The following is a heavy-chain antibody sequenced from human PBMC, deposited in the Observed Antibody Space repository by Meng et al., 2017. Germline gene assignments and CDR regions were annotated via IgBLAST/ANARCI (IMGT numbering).Heavy chain of an antibody. Sequence: GESLKISCAASGFTFSSYDMHWVRQATGKGLEWVSAIGTAGDTYYPGSVKGRFTISRDNSKNTLYLQMNSLRAEDTAVYYCAREYAPYYYDSSGYYAGALDYWGQGTLVTVSS. J-gene: IGHJ4*02. CDR1: GFTFSSYD. V-gene: IGHV3-13*01. CDR2: IGTAGDT. D-gene: IGHD3-22*01. CDR3: AREYAPYYYDSSGYYAGALDY.